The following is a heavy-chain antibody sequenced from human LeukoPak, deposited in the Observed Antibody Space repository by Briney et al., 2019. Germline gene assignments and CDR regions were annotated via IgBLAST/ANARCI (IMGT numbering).Heavy chain of an antibody. J-gene: IGHJ4*02. V-gene: IGHV4-59*01. Sequence: KPSETLSLTCTVSGGSISTYYWSWIRQPPGKGLEWIAYIHYSGSTNYNPSLKSRVTISVDTSKKHLSLKLSSVTAADTAVYYCAEFGGSFAFLDYWGQGTLVTVSS. D-gene: IGHD1-26*01. CDR1: GGSISTYY. CDR2: IHYSGST. CDR3: AEFGGSFAFLDY.